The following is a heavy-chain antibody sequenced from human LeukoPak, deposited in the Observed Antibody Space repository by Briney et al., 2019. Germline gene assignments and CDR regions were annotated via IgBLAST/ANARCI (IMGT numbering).Heavy chain of an antibody. V-gene: IGHV4-59*01. Sequence: PSETLSLTCTVSGVSISSYYWSWIRQPPGKGLEWIGYIYYSGSTNYNPSLKSRVTISVDTSKNQFSLKLSSVTAADTAVYYCARGGLGYCSSTSCYTLWFDPWGQGTLVTVSS. CDR3: ARGGLGYCSSTSCYTLWFDP. CDR1: GVSISSYY. CDR2: IYYSGST. D-gene: IGHD2-2*02. J-gene: IGHJ5*02.